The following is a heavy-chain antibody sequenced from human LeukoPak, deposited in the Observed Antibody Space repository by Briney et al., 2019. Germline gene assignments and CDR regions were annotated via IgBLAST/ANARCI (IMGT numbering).Heavy chain of an antibody. V-gene: IGHV1-2*02. CDR1: GYTFTGYY. Sequence: VASVKVSCKSSGYTFTGYYMHWVRQAPGQGLEWMGWINPNSGGTNYAQKFQGRVTMTRDTSISTAYMELSRLRSDDTAVYYCARGYDRPPFSWFDPWGQGTLVTVSS. CDR3: ARGYDRPPFSWFDP. J-gene: IGHJ5*02. CDR2: INPNSGGT. D-gene: IGHD1-14*01.